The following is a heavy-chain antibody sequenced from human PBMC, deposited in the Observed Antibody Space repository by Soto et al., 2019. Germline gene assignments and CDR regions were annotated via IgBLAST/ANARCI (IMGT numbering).Heavy chain of an antibody. CDR2: IYPGDSDT. D-gene: IGHD2-15*01. CDR1: GYSFTSYW. CDR3: ARNTVVVVAATQDYYYYMDV. Sequence: GESLKISCKGSGYSFTSYWIGWVRQMPGKGLEWMGIIYPGDSDTRYSPSFQGQVTISADKSISTAYLQWSSLKASDTAMYYCARNTVVVVAATQDYYYYMDVWGKGTTVTVSS. V-gene: IGHV5-51*01. J-gene: IGHJ6*03.